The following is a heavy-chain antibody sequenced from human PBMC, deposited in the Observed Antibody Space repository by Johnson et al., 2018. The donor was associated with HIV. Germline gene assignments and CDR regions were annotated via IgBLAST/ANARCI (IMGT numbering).Heavy chain of an antibody. CDR2: INWDGGRR. V-gene: IGHV3-20*04. CDR3: ARALEVVVYAIRGRAFDI. J-gene: IGHJ3*02. Sequence: VQLVESGGGVVRPGGSLRLSCAASGFTFDDYGMSWVRQAPGKGLEWVSGINWDGGRRGYADSVKGRFTISRDNAKHSLYLQMNSLRAEETAVYYCARALEVVVYAIRGRAFDIWGQGTMVTVSS. CDR1: GFTFDDYG. D-gene: IGHD2-8*02.